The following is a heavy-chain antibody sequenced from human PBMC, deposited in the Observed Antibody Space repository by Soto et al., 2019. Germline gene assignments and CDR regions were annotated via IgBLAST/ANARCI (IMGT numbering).Heavy chain of an antibody. J-gene: IGHJ4*02. CDR1: GGSFSGYY. Sequence: SETLSLTCAVYGGSFSGYYWSWIRQPPGKGLEWIGEINHSGSTNYNPSLKSRVTISVDTSKSQFSLKLSSVTAADTAVYYCAKDRYGDYGGIDYWGQGTMVTVSS. CDR2: INHSGST. D-gene: IGHD4-17*01. V-gene: IGHV4-34*09. CDR3: AKDRYGDYGGIDY.